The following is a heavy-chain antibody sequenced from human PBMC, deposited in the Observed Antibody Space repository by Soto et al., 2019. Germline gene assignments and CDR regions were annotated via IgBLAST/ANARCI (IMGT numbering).Heavy chain of an antibody. V-gene: IGHV4-39*01. CDR3: ARHWVAGTTEYGMDV. D-gene: IGHD1-7*01. J-gene: IGHJ6*02. Sequence: PSETLSLTCTVSGGSISSSSYYWGWIRQPPGKGLEWIGSIYYSGSTYYNPSLKSRVTISVDTSKNQFSLKLSSVTAADTAVYYCARHWVAGTTEYGMDVWGQGTTVTVSS. CDR1: GGSISSSSYY. CDR2: IYYSGST.